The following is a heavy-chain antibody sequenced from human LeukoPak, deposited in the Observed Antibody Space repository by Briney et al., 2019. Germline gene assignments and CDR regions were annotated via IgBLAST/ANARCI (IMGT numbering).Heavy chain of an antibody. CDR2: ISGSGGST. CDR3: AKGPVGRATRSEVDY. J-gene: IGHJ4*02. V-gene: IGHV3-23*01. CDR1: GFTFSSCA. D-gene: IGHD1-26*01. Sequence: GGSLRLSCAASGFTFSSCAMSWVRQAPGKGLEWVSAISGSGGSTYYADSVKGRFTISRDNSKNTLYLQMNSLRAEDTAVYYCAKGPVGRATRSEVDYWGQGTLVTVSS.